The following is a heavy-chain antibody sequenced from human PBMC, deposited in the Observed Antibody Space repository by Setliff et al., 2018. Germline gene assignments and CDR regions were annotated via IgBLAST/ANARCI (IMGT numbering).Heavy chain of an antibody. CDR1: GASINSHY. CDR2: FFYSGDS. J-gene: IGHJ6*03. CDR3: ARDRASVIRGVTSFFYYYMDV. Sequence: PSETLSLTCTVSGASINSHYWSWIRQPPGKGLEWIGLFFYSGDSRYNPSLKSRVTMSVDASRNQFSLKLNSMTTADTAVYYCARDRASVIRGVTSFFYYYMDVWGGGTTVTVSS. V-gene: IGHV4-59*11. D-gene: IGHD3-10*01.